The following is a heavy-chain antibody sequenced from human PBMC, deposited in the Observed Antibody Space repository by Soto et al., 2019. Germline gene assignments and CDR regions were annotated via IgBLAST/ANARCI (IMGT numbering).Heavy chain of an antibody. J-gene: IGHJ6*02. CDR1: GLTFSSYG. V-gene: IGHV3-30*18. Sequence: SLRLSCAASGLTFSSYGMHWVRQAPGKGLEWVAVISYDGSNKYYADSVKGRFTISRDNSKNTLYLQMNSLRAEDTAVYYCAKALIAVAGKATYNYYYYGMDVWGQGTTVTVSS. D-gene: IGHD6-19*01. CDR2: ISYDGSNK. CDR3: AKALIAVAGKATYNYYYYGMDV.